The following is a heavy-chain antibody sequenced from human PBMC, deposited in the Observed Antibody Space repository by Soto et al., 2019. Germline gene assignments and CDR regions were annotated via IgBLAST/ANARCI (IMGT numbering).Heavy chain of an antibody. D-gene: IGHD1-26*01. Sequence: GGSLSLSCAASGGNFSSYVMTWVRQAPGKGLEWVAAISYDESTKFYGDSVKGRFTISRDNFKNMLYLQMSSLRAEDTALYYCVKDEGSSRPFDYWGQGTLVTVSS. J-gene: IGHJ4*02. V-gene: IGHV3-30*02. CDR3: VKDEGSSRPFDY. CDR2: ISYDESTK. CDR1: GGNFSSYV.